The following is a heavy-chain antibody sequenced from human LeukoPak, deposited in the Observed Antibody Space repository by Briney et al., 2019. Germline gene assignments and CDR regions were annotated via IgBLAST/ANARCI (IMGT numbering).Heavy chain of an antibody. CDR2: ISGSGGST. V-gene: IGHV3-23*01. CDR3: AEDLMRRGSGWYNAFDI. CDR1: GFTFSSYA. Sequence: GGSLRLSCAASGFTFSSYAMSWVRQAPGKGLEWVSAISGSGGSTYYADSVKGRFTISRDNSKNTLYLQMNSLRAEDTAVYYCAEDLMRRGSGWYNAFDIWGQGTMVTVSS. D-gene: IGHD6-19*01. J-gene: IGHJ3*02.